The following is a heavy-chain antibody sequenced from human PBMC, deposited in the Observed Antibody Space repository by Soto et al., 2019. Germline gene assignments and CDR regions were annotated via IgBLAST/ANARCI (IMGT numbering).Heavy chain of an antibody. V-gene: IGHV3-23*01. Sequence: EVQLLEFGGGLVQPGGSLRLSCAASGFTFSSYAMSGVRQPPGKGLDGVSVISGSGGSTYYADSVKGRFTISRDNSKSTLFLQMNSLRAEDTAVYYCAKGDPVEVATIFDYWGQGTLVTVSS. CDR2: ISGSGGST. J-gene: IGHJ4*02. CDR3: AKGDPVEVATIFDY. D-gene: IGHD2-15*01. CDR1: GFTFSSYA.